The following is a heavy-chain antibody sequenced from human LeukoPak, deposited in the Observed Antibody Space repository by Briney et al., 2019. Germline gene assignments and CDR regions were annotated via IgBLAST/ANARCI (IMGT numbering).Heavy chain of an antibody. J-gene: IGHJ4*02. Sequence: PGRPLRLSCAASGFTFSSYAMHWVRQAPGKGLEWVAVISYDGSNKYYADSVKGRFTISRDNSKNTLYLQMNSLRAEDTAVYYCARDGVGATGPFDYWGQGTLVTVSS. CDR2: ISYDGSNK. V-gene: IGHV3-30*04. D-gene: IGHD1-26*01. CDR1: GFTFSSYA. CDR3: ARDGVGATGPFDY.